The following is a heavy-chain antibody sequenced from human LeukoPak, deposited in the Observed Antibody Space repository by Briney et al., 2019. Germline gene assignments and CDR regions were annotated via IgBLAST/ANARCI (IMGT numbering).Heavy chain of an antibody. D-gene: IGHD6-19*01. Sequence: KSGGSLRLSCEASGFTFSSYEMNWVRQAPGKGLEWVAYISDSDDAVYYADSVKGRFTISRDNARDSLYLLMHSLTVEDTALYYCARDRGTRGWYYDGFDVWGRGTMVTVSS. CDR2: ISDSDDAV. CDR1: GFTFSSYE. CDR3: ARDRGTRGWYYDGFDV. V-gene: IGHV3-48*03. J-gene: IGHJ3*01.